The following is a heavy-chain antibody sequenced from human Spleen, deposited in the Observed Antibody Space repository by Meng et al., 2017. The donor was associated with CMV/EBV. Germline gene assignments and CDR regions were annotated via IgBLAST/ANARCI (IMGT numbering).Heavy chain of an antibody. CDR3: ARDGTQKTYYDFWSGYSATNWFDP. V-gene: IGHV1-18*01. CDR2: ISAYNGNR. J-gene: IGHJ5*02. Sequence: ASVKVSCKVSGYTFTSYGISWVRQAPGQGLEWMGWISAYNGNRYYAQNLQGRVTMTTDTSTSTAYMELRSLRSDDTAVYYCARDGTQKTYYDFWSGYSATNWFDPWGQGTLVTVSS. CDR1: GYTFTSYG. D-gene: IGHD3-3*01.